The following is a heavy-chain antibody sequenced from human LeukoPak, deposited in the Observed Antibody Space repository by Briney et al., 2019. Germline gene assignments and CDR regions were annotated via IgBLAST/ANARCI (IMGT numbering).Heavy chain of an antibody. CDR2: ISWNSGSI. D-gene: IGHD2/OR15-2a*01. J-gene: IGHJ4*02. Sequence: GRSLILSWAASGFTFDYYAMHWVRPAPGKGLEWVSGISWNSGSIGYADSVKGRFTISRDNAKNSLYLQMNSLRAEDTALYYCAKDNFSHDYIDYWGQGTLVTVSS. CDR3: AKDNFSHDYIDY. CDR1: GFTFDYYA. V-gene: IGHV3-9*01.